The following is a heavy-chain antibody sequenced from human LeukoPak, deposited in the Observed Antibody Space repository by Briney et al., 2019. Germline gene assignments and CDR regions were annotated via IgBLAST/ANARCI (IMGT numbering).Heavy chain of an antibody. Sequence: SETLSLTCTVSGYSISSGYYWGWIRQPPGKGLEWIGRIYTSGGATYNPSLKSRVTMSVDTSKSQFSLNLMSVTAADTAVYYCTRDTGTTGEVKFDPWGQGTLVTVSS. CDR2: IYTSGGA. V-gene: IGHV4-38-2*02. CDR3: TRDTGTTGEVKFDP. D-gene: IGHD4-17*01. CDR1: GYSISSGYY. J-gene: IGHJ5*02.